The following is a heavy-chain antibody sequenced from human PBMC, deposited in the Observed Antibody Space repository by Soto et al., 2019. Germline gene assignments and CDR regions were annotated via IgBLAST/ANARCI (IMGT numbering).Heavy chain of an antibody. CDR2: IYYSGST. Sequence: SETLSLTCTVSGGSISSYYWSWIRQPPGKGLEWIGYIYYSGSTNYNPSLKSRVTISVDTSKNQFSLKLSSVTAADTAVYYCARDDLYCSSTSCYEYFDYRGQRTLVTVSS. CDR1: GGSISSYY. V-gene: IGHV4-59*01. J-gene: IGHJ4*02. D-gene: IGHD2-2*01. CDR3: ARDDLYCSSTSCYEYFDY.